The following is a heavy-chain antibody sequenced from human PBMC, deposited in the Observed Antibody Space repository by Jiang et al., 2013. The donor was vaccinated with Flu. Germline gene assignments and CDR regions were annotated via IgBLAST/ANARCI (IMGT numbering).Heavy chain of an antibody. V-gene: IGHV3-30*18. CDR2: ISYDGSNK. J-gene: IGHJ4*02. Sequence: ASGFTFSSYGMHWVRQAPGKGLEWVAVISYDGSNKYYADSVKGRFTISRDNSKNTLYLQMNSLRAEDTAVYYCAKDWGALSGSIAANWGQGTLVTVSS. CDR3: AKDWGALSGSIAAN. CDR1: GFTFSSYG. D-gene: IGHD3-16*01.